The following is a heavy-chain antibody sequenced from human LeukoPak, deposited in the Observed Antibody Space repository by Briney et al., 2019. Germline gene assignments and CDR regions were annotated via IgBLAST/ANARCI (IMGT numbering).Heavy chain of an antibody. CDR1: GYTFTGYY. V-gene: IGHV1-2*02. Sequence: VSVKVSCKASGYTFTGYYMHWVRQAPGQGLEWMGWINPNSGGTNYAQKFQGRVTMTRDTSISTAYMELSRLRSDDTAVYYCAREGHYITGTTSDWFDPWGQGTLVTVSS. CDR3: AREGHYITGTTSDWFDP. CDR2: INPNSGGT. J-gene: IGHJ5*02. D-gene: IGHD1-7*01.